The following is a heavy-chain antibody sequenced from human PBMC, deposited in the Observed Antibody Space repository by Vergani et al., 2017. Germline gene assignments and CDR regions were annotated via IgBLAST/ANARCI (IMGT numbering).Heavy chain of an antibody. J-gene: IGHJ5*02. CDR3: AEVSGYRLFNWFDP. D-gene: IGHD3-3*01. CDR2: ISSSGSTI. Sequence: EVQLVESGGGLVKPGGSLRLPCAASGFTFSSYSMNWVRQAPGKGLEWVSYISSSGSTIYYADSVKGRFTISRDNAKNSLYLQMNSLRAEDTAVYYCAEVSGYRLFNWFDPWGQGTLVTVSS. V-gene: IGHV3-21*05. CDR1: GFTFSSYS.